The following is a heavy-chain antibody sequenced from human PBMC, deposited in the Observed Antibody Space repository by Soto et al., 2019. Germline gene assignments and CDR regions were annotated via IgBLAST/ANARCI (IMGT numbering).Heavy chain of an antibody. Sequence: DVQLLESGGGLVQPGGSLRLSCAASGFSFSSYAMVWVRQAPGKGLEWVAVISARGGSSYFPYSVKGRFTLSRDNSKNVLSLEMNSLRAEDTAIYFCAKGSLEYSASVDNWGQGTLVVVSS. CDR3: AKGSLEYSASVDN. V-gene: IGHV3-23*01. CDR2: ISARGGSS. D-gene: IGHD5-12*01. J-gene: IGHJ4*02. CDR1: GFSFSSYA.